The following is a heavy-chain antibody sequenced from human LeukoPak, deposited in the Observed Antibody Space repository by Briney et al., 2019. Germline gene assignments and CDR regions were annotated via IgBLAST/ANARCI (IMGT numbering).Heavy chain of an antibody. CDR2: IGTAGDT. V-gene: IGHV3-13*01. J-gene: IGHJ3*02. Sequence: GSLRLSCAASGFTFSSYDMHWVRQATGKGLEWVSAIGTAGDTYYPGSVKGRFTISRDNSKNTLYLQMNSLRAEDTAVYYCARDPGEQQLAGDAFDIWGQGTMVTVSS. CDR3: ARDPGEQQLAGDAFDI. CDR1: GFTFSSYD. D-gene: IGHD6-13*01.